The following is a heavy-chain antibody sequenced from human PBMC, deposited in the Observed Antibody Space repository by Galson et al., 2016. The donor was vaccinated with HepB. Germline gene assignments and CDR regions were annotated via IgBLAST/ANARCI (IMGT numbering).Heavy chain of an antibody. V-gene: IGHV1-18*04. J-gene: IGHJ4*02. CDR3: ATGTSLIRGFEH. CDR1: GYIFRNYG. Sequence: SVKVSCKGSGYIFRNYGINWVRQAPGQGLEWMGWISAYNGDTNYAPKVQGRVTMTTDISTNTATMELWNLISDDTAVYYCATGTSLIRGFEHWGQGTLGTVSS. D-gene: IGHD3-16*01. CDR2: ISAYNGDT.